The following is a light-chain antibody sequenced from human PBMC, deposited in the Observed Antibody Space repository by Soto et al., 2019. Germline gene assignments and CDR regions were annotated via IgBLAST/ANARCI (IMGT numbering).Light chain of an antibody. CDR1: QSVSPD. J-gene: IGKJ3*01. Sequence: EIVLTQSPGTLSLSPGERATLSCRASQSVSPDLAWYQHKPGQAPRLLIYGASSRATGIPDRFSGSGSGTDYTLTISRLEPHECVVYYCQQYGSSPPVTFGPGTNVDIK. CDR2: GAS. CDR3: QQYGSSPPVT. V-gene: IGKV3-20*01.